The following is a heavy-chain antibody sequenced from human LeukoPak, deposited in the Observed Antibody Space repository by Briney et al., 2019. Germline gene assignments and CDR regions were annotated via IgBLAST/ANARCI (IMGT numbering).Heavy chain of an antibody. J-gene: IGHJ4*02. CDR2: INHSGST. V-gene: IGHV4-34*01. CDR3: ARQVAAAHFDY. CDR1: GGSFSGYY. D-gene: IGHD6-13*01. Sequence: SETLSLTCAVYGGSFSGYYWSWIRQPPGKGLEWIGEINHSGSTNYNPSLKSRVTISVDTSKNQFSLKLSSVTAADTAVYYCARQVAAAHFDYWGQGTLVTVSS.